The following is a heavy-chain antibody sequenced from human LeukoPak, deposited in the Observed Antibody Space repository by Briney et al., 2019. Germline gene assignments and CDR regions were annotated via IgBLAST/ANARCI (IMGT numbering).Heavy chain of an antibody. CDR3: ARGGLWIYYFDY. V-gene: IGHV4-38-2*02. D-gene: IGHD5-18*01. J-gene: IGHJ4*02. CDR1: GYSISSDYY. CDR2: IYHSGST. Sequence: PSETLSLTCTVSGYSISSDYYWGWIRQPPGKGLEWIGSIYHSGSTYYNPSLKSRVTISVDTYKNQFSLKLSSVTAADTAVYYCARGGLWIYYFDYWGQGTLVTVSS.